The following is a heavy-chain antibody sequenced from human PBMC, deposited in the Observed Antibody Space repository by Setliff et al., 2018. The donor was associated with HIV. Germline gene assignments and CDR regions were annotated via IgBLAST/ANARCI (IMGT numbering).Heavy chain of an antibody. D-gene: IGHD3-10*01. J-gene: IGHJ4*02. CDR3: ARQGGYNSPLMV. CDR2: IFDSGTT. V-gene: IGHV4-61*01. Sequence: SETLSLTCNVSGGSISSGSYYWNWIRQSPGKGLEWIGYIFDSGTTKYNPSVTSRVTISVDASKNQFFLQLISVTAADTAVYYCARQGGYNSPLMVWGQGKLVTVSS. CDR1: GGSISSGSYY.